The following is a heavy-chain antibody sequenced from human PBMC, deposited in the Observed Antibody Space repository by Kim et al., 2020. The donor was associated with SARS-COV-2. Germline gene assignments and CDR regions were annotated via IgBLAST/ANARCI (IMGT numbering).Heavy chain of an antibody. D-gene: IGHD1-1*01. Sequence: QNCQGRVTITRDTSASTAFMELSSLTSEDTAIYYCARDGTTRNGGYYFDYWGQGALVTVSS. J-gene: IGHJ4*01. CDR3: ARDGTTRNGGYYFDY. V-gene: IGHV1-3*01.